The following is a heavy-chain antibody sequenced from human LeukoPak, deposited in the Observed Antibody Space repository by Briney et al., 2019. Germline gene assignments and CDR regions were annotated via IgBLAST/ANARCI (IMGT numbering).Heavy chain of an antibody. V-gene: IGHV3-7*03. CDR1: GFTFSSYW. Sequence: GGSLRLSCAASGFTFSSYWMSWVRQPPGKGLEWVANIKHDGSEKYYVDSVKGRFTISRDNSKNSLYLQMNSLRTEDTALYYCAKGTYYDFWSGYYTGIDFDYWGQGTLVTVSS. D-gene: IGHD3-3*01. CDR2: IKHDGSEK. J-gene: IGHJ4*02. CDR3: AKGTYYDFWSGYYTGIDFDY.